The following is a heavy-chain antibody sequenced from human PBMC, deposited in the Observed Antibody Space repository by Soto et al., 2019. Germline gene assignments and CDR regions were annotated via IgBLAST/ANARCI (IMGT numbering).Heavy chain of an antibody. J-gene: IGHJ4*02. CDR2: ISRNGETI. Sequence: EVQLVESGGGLVQPGGSLRLSCAASGFTFSSHTMNWVRQAPGRGLEWLSYISRNGETIYYADSVKGRFTISRDNAKPSLYLQMNSLRDEDTAVYYCASRHLDDCSGTSCLYYFDYWGQGTLVTVSS. V-gene: IGHV3-48*02. D-gene: IGHD2-2*01. CDR1: GFTFSSHT. CDR3: ASRHLDDCSGTSCLYYFDY.